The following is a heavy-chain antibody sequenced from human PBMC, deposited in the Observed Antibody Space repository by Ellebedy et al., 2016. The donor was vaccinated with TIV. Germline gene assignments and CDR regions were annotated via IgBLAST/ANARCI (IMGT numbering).Heavy chain of an antibody. CDR2: INAGNGNT. Sequence: AASVKVSCKASGYTFTSYDMHWVRQAPGQRLEWMGWINAGNGNTKYSQKFQGRVTITRDTSASTAYMELRSLRSDDTAVYYCARERGSPYYFDYWGQGTLVTVSS. CDR3: ARERGSPYYFDY. V-gene: IGHV1-3*01. D-gene: IGHD3-16*01. CDR1: GYTFTSYD. J-gene: IGHJ4*02.